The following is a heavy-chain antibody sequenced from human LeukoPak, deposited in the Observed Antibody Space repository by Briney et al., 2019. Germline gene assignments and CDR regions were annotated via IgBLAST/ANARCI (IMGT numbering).Heavy chain of an antibody. CDR1: GYTFTGYY. CDR2: INPNSGGT. V-gene: IGHV1-2*02. D-gene: IGHD2-15*01. Sequence: ASVKVSCKASGYTFTGYYMHWVRQAPGQGLEWMGWINPNSGGTNYAQKFQGRVTMTRDTSINTAYMEVTRVRSDDTAVYFCARDFHNRRWYDGPGHYFDFWGQGTLVTVSS. CDR3: ARDFHNRRWYDGPGHYFDF. J-gene: IGHJ4*02.